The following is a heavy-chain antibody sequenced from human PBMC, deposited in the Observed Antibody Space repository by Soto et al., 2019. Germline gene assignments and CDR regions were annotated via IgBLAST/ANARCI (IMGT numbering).Heavy chain of an antibody. V-gene: IGHV1-69*13. J-gene: IGHJ6*02. CDR1: GGSFSRYG. D-gene: IGHD3-10*01. Sequence: ASVKVSCKASGGSFSRYGITWVRQAPGQGLEWMGGIIPIIGTTKYAQKFQGRVTVTADESTTTAYMELSSLISEDTAVYYCARELKEPGSYYYYGLDVWGQGTTVTVSS. CDR2: IIPIIGTT. CDR3: ARELKEPGSYYYYGLDV.